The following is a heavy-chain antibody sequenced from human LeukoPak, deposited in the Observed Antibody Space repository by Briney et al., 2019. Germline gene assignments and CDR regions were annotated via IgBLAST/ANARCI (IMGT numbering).Heavy chain of an antibody. CDR1: GGSFSGYY. J-gene: IGHJ4*02. D-gene: IGHD1-20*01. Sequence: SETLSLTCAVYGGSFSGYYWSWIRQPPGKGLEWIGEINHSGSTNYNPSLKSRVTISVDTSKNQFSLKLSSVTAADTAVYYCARYWITGSQGFFDYWGQGTLVTVSS. CDR2: INHSGST. CDR3: ARYWITGSQGFFDY. V-gene: IGHV4-34*01.